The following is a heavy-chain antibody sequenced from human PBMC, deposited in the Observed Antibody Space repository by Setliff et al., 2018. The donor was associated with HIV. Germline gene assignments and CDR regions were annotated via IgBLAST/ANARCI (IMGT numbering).Heavy chain of an antibody. CDR2: IYGSGNT. CDR1: GGSISSDH. V-gene: IGHV4-4*07. D-gene: IGHD6-13*01. CDR3: ARGRGSSSSWPIDY. J-gene: IGHJ4*02. Sequence: PSETLSLTCTISGGSISSDHWSWIRRPAGEGLEWIGRIYGSGNTNYNPSLKSRVTMSLDTSKNQFSLKLSSVTAADTAVYFCARGRGSSSSWPIDYWGQGTLVTVSS.